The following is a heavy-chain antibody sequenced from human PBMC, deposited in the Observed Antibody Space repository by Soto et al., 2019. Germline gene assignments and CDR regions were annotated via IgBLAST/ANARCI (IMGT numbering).Heavy chain of an antibody. V-gene: IGHV4-39*01. J-gene: IGHJ5*02. Sequence: PSETLSLTCTVSGGSISSSTHYWGWIRQPPGKGLEWIGSIYYSGKVNHNPSLKSRVTISLDTSKNQFFLNLSSVTAADTAVYYCARRNYDVGTKSSDPWGQGILVTVSS. CDR2: IYYSGKV. CDR3: ARRNYDVGTKSSDP. D-gene: IGHD1-7*01. CDR1: GGSISSSTHY.